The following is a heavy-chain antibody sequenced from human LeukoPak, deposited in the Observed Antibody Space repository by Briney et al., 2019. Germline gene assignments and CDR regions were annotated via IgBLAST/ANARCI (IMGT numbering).Heavy chain of an antibody. V-gene: IGHV3-23*01. Sequence: GGSLRLSCAASGFTFSSYAMSWVRQAPGKGLEWVSAISGSGGSTYYADSVKGRFTISRDNSKNTLYLEMNSLRAEDTAVYYCARRGSSGWYDYWGQGTLVTASS. CDR3: ARRGSSGWYDY. CDR2: ISGSGGST. J-gene: IGHJ4*02. CDR1: GFTFSSYA. D-gene: IGHD6-19*01.